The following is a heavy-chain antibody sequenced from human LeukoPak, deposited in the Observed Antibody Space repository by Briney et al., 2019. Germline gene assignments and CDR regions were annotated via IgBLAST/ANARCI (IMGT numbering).Heavy chain of an antibody. Sequence: ASVKVSCKASGYTFTSYGISWVRQAPGQGLEWMGWISAYNGNTNYAQKLQGRVTMTTDTSTSTAYMELRSLRSDDTAVYYCARAHRGYDSSRWWFDPWGQGTLVTVSS. J-gene: IGHJ5*02. CDR2: ISAYNGNT. V-gene: IGHV1-18*01. CDR1: GYTFTSYG. D-gene: IGHD3-22*01. CDR3: ARAHRGYDSSRWWFDP.